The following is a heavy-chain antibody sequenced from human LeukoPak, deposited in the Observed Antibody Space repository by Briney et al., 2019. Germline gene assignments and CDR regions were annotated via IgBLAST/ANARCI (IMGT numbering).Heavy chain of an antibody. J-gene: IGHJ4*02. Sequence: GGPLRLSCAASGFTFSSYAMHWVRQAPGKGLEWVAVISYDGSNKYYADSVKGRFTISRDNSKNTLYLQMNSLRAEDTAVYYCARRWSGLDYWGQGTLVTVSS. CDR3: ARRWSGLDY. CDR2: ISYDGSNK. D-gene: IGHD3-3*01. CDR1: GFTFSSYA. V-gene: IGHV3-30*04.